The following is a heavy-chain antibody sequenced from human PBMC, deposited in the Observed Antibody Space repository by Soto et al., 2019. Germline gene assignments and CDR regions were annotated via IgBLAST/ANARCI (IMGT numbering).Heavy chain of an antibody. Sequence: GESLKISCKGSGYSFTSYWIGWVRQMPGKGLEWMGIIYPGDSDIRYSPSFQGQVTISADKSISTAYLQWSSLKASDTAMYYCARGGSSRSGYYKSYYYYGMDVWGQGTTVTVSS. V-gene: IGHV5-51*01. CDR1: GYSFTSYW. CDR2: IYPGDSDI. J-gene: IGHJ6*02. D-gene: IGHD3-3*01. CDR3: ARGGSSRSGYYKSYYYYGMDV.